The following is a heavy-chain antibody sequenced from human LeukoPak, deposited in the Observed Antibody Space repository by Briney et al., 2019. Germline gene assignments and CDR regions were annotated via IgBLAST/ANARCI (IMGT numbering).Heavy chain of an antibody. CDR2: IYYSGST. CDR1: GGSISSYY. V-gene: IGHV4-59*01. J-gene: IGHJ4*02. Sequence: PSETLSLTCTVSGGSISSYYWSWLRQPPGKGLEWIGYIYYSGSTNYNPSLKSRVTISVDTSKNQFSLKLSSVTAADTAVYYCARAGDYGDFDYWGQGTLVTVSS. D-gene: IGHD4-17*01. CDR3: ARAGDYGDFDY.